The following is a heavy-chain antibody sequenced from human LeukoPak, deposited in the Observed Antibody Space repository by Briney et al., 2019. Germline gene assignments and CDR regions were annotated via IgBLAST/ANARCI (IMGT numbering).Heavy chain of an antibody. CDR2: INHSGST. CDR3: ARTMIVVVNGAFDI. D-gene: IGHD3-22*01. J-gene: IGHJ3*02. Sequence: PSETLSLTCAVYGGTFSDYYWSWIRQPPGKGLGWIGEINHSGSTNYNPSLKSRVTISVDTSKNQFSLKLSSVTAADTAVYYCARTMIVVVNGAFDIWGQGTMVTVFS. V-gene: IGHV4-34*01. CDR1: GGTFSDYY.